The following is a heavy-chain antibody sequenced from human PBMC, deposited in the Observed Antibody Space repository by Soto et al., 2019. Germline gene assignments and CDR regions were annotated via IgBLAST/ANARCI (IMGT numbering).Heavy chain of an antibody. CDR2: ISWNSGSI. Sequence: PGGSLRLSCAASGFTFDDYAMHWVRQAPGKGLEWVSGISWNSGSIGYADSVKGRFTISRDNAKNSLYLQMNSLRAEDTALYYCAKDRYGDYEALVAFDIWGQGTMVTVSS. J-gene: IGHJ3*02. V-gene: IGHV3-9*01. CDR1: GFTFDDYA. CDR3: AKDRYGDYEALVAFDI. D-gene: IGHD4-17*01.